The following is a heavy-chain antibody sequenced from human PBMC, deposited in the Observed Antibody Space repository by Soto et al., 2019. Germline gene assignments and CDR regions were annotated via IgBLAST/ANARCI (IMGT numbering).Heavy chain of an antibody. V-gene: IGHV3-48*01. CDR3: ARDSEGEGYNFDY. J-gene: IGHJ4*02. D-gene: IGHD5-12*01. CDR2: ISSRSSII. Sequence: EVQLVESGGGLVQPGGSLRLSCAASGFTCSSYSMNWVRQAPGKGLEWVSYISSRSSIIHYADSVKGRFTISRDNAKNQLNLQMNSRRAEDTAVYYCARDSEGEGYNFDYWGQGTLVTVSS. CDR1: GFTCSSYS.